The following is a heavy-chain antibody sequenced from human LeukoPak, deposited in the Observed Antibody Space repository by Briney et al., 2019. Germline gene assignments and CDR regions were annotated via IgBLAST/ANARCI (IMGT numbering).Heavy chain of an antibody. J-gene: IGHJ6*02. CDR1: GYTFTGHY. CDR2: INPNSGGT. V-gene: IGHV1-2*02. Sequence: ASVKVSCKASGYTFTGHYMHWVRQAPGQGLEWMGWINPNSGGTNYAQKFQGRVTMTRDTSISTAYMELSRLRSDDTAVYYCARTAMVTGYYYGMDVWGQGTTVTVSS. D-gene: IGHD5-18*01. CDR3: ARTAMVTGYYYGMDV.